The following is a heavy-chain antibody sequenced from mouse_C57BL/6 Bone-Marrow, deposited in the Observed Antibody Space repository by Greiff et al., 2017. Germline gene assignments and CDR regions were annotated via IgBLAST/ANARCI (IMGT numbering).Heavy chain of an antibody. CDR1: GYSFTGYY. J-gene: IGHJ2*01. D-gene: IGHD4-1*01. CDR2: INPSTGGT. Sequence: VQLQQSGPELVKPGASVKISCKASGYSFTGYYMNWVKQSPEKSLEWIGEINPSTGGTTYNQKFKAKATMTVDKSSSTAYMQLKSLTSEDSAVYYCARFWDYIDYWGQGTTLTVSS. V-gene: IGHV1-42*01. CDR3: ARFWDYIDY.